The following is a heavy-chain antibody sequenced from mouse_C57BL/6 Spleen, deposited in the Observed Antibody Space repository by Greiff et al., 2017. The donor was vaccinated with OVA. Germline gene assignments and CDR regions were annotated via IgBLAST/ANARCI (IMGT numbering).Heavy chain of an antibody. CDR2: IRNKANNHAT. CDR1: GFTFSDAW. J-gene: IGHJ4*01. V-gene: IGHV6-6*01. Sequence: EVQVVESGGGLVQPGGSMKLSCAASGFTFSDAWMDWVRQSPEQGLEWVAEIRNKANNHATYYAESVKGRFTISRDDAKSRVYLQMNSLRAEDTGIYYCTRHAMDYWGQGTSVTVSS. CDR3: TRHAMDY.